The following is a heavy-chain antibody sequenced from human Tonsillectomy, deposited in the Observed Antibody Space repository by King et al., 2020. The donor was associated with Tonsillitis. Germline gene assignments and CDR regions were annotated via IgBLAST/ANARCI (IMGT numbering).Heavy chain of an antibody. CDR1: GYTFSSYG. CDR3: ARDLPKLMVGANLPPDQ. V-gene: IGHV1-18*04. CDR2: ISAYNGNT. Sequence: QLVQSGAEVKKPGASVKVSCKASGYTFSSYGISWVRQAPGQGLEWMGWISAYNGNTNYAQKLQGRVTMTTDTSTSTAYMELRSLRSDDTAVYYCARDLPKLMVGANLPPDQWGQGTLVTVSS. J-gene: IGHJ4*02. D-gene: IGHD1-26*01.